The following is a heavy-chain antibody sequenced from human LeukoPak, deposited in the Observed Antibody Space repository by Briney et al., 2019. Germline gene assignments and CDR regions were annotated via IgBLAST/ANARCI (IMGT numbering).Heavy chain of an antibody. CDR2: ISSSGSTI. CDR1: GFTFSDYY. V-gene: IGHV3-11*04. J-gene: IGHJ4*02. CDR3: AREYYYDSSGYDY. Sequence: PGGSLRLSCAASGFTFSDYYMSWIRQAPGKGREWVSYISSSGSTIYYADSVKGRFTISRDNAKNSLYLQMNSLRAEDTAVYYCAREYYYDSSGYDYWGQGTLVTVSS. D-gene: IGHD3-22*01.